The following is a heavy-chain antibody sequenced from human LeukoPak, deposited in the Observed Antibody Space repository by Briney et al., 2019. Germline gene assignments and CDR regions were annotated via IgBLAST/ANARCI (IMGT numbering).Heavy chain of an antibody. CDR3: ASSIPYGDYAFEYFQH. CDR2: ISSSSSYI. D-gene: IGHD4-17*01. J-gene: IGHJ1*01. V-gene: IGHV3-21*01. Sequence: GGSLRLSCAASGFTFSSYSMNWVRQAPGKGLEWVSSISSSSSYIYYADSVKGRFTISRDNAKNSLYLQMNSLRAEDTAVYYCASSIPYGDYAFEYFQHWGQGTLVTVSS. CDR1: GFTFSSYS.